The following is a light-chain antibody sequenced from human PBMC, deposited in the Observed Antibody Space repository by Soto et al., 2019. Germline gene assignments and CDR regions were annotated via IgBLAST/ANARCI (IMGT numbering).Light chain of an antibody. V-gene: IGKV1-9*01. CDR2: GAS. CDR3: QQLNSYPYT. Sequence: DIQLTQSPSFVSASVGDRVTITCRASQGFNSYLAWYQQKPGKAPKLLIYGASTLKSGVPSRFSGSGSGTEFTLTISSLQPEDFDTYYCQQLNSYPYTFGQGTKLEIK. CDR1: QGFNSY. J-gene: IGKJ2*01.